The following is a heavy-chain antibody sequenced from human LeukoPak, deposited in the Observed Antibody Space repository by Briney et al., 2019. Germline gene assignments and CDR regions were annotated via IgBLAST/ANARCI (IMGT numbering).Heavy chain of an antibody. CDR1: GFTFSDAV. CDR2: ISSGGSYI. Sequence: GGSLRLSCAASGFTFSDAVMSWVRQAPGKGLEWVSSISSGGSYIYYADSVKGRFTISRDNARNSLYLQMNSLSAEDTAVYYCARDPTPKWDLLPYFDCWGQGALVSVSS. J-gene: IGHJ4*02. D-gene: IGHD1-26*01. V-gene: IGHV3-21*01. CDR3: ARDPTPKWDLLPYFDC.